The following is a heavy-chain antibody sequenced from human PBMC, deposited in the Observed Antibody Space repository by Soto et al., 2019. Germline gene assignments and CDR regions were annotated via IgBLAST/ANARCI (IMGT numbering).Heavy chain of an antibody. D-gene: IGHD2-8*02. Sequence: PSETLSLTCTVSGGSISSGGYYWSWIRQQPGKGLEWIGYIYYSGSTYYNPSLKSRVTISVDTSKNQFSLKLTSVTAADTAVYYWARDKITGLFDYWGQGTLVTVSS. CDR2: IYYSGST. V-gene: IGHV4-31*03. J-gene: IGHJ4*02. CDR1: GGSISSGGYY. CDR3: ARDKITGLFDY.